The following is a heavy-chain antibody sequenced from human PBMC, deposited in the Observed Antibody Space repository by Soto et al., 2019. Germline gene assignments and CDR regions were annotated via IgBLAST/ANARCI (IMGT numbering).Heavy chain of an antibody. CDR1: GFTFSSYA. J-gene: IGHJ5*02. CDR2: LLRSGSTT. Sequence: GGSLRLSCAASGFTFSSYAMTLARQAPGKGLEWVSSLLRSGSTTYYADSVKGRFTISSDKSANSLYLQMDSLRAEDTAVYYCAKDAVSGDGIWLLDSWGQGTVVTVSS. CDR3: AKDAVSGDGIWLLDS. V-gene: IGHV3-23*01. D-gene: IGHD4-17*01.